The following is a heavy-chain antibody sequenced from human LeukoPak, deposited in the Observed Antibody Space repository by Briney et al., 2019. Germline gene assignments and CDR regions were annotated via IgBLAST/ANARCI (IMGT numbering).Heavy chain of an antibody. J-gene: IGHJ4*02. Sequence: SGPTLVKPTQTLTLSCSFSGFSLSTSGVGVGWIRQPPGKALEWLSLIYWNDDKRYSPSLKSRLTITKDTSKNQVVLTMTNMDPVDTATYYCAHSLLHSGYIPDFDYWGQGTLVTVSS. CDR1: GFSLSTSGVG. CDR3: AHSLLHSGYIPDFDY. D-gene: IGHD5-12*01. V-gene: IGHV2-5*01. CDR2: IYWNDDK.